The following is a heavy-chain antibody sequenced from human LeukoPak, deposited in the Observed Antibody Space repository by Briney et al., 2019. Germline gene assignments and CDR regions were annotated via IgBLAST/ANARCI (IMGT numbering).Heavy chain of an antibody. V-gene: IGHV4-39*01. D-gene: IGHD5-12*01. CDR3: ARVVATTTYYYYYYMDV. CDR2: IYFSGNT. CDR1: GGSINSTSYY. Sequence: SETLSLTCTVSGGSINSTSYYWGWIRQPPGKGLEWIGSIYFSGNTYYNPSLKSRVTISVDTSKNQFSLRLTSVTAADTAVYFCARVVATTTYYYYYYMDVWGKGTPVTISS. J-gene: IGHJ6*03.